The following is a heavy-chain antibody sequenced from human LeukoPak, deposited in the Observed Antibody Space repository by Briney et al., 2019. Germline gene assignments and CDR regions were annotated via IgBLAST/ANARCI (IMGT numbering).Heavy chain of an antibody. CDR3: AREYGDSETPPDY. Sequence: GGSLRLSCAASEFSVGSNYMTWVRQAPGKGLEWVSSISSSSSYIYYADSVKGRFTISRDNAKNSLYLQMNSLRAEDTAVYYCAREYGDSETPPDYWGQGTLVTVSS. J-gene: IGHJ4*02. D-gene: IGHD4-17*01. CDR1: EFSVGSNY. V-gene: IGHV3-21*01. CDR2: ISSSSSYI.